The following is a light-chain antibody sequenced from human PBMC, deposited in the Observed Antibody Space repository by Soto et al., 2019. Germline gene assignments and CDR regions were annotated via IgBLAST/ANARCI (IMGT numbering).Light chain of an antibody. CDR1: QNVLSN. CDR3: QQYGTSPPWT. CDR2: GAS. J-gene: IGKJ1*01. V-gene: IGKV3-20*01. Sequence: IVLTQSPATLSVSPVERATLSCRASQNVLSNLAWYQQKPGQAPRLLIYGASRRAPGIPDTFSASGSGTDFTPTISRLEPEDFAVYFCQQYGTSPPWTFGQGTKVDIK.